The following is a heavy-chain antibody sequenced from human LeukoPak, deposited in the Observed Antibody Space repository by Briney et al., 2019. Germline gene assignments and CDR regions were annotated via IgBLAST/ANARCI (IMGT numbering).Heavy chain of an antibody. J-gene: IGHJ5*02. D-gene: IGHD2-2*01. V-gene: IGHV4-30-2*01. CDR2: IYHSGST. Sequence: SQTLSLTCTVSGGSISSGPYYWSWIRQPPGKGLEWIGYIYHSGSTYYNPSLKSRVSISIDRSKNQFSLKLSSVTAADTAVYFCATGVPAALTAYFDPWGQGTLVTVS. CDR1: GGSISSGPYY. CDR3: ATGVPAALTAYFDP.